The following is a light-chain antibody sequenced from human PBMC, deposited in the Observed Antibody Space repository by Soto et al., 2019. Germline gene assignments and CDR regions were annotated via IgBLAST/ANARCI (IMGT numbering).Light chain of an antibody. CDR3: QQYNSYFWT. CDR1: QSVSSY. CDR2: DAS. Sequence: EIVLTQSPATLSLSPGERATLSCRASQSVSSYLAWYQQKPGQAPRLLIYDASNLDNGVPSRFSGSGSGTEFTLTISSLQPDDFATYYCQQYNSYFWTFGQGTKVDIK. J-gene: IGKJ1*01. V-gene: IGKV3-11*01.